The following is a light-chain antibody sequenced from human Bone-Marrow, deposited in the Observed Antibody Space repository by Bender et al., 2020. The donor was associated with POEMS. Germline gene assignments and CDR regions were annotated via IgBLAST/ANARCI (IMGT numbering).Light chain of an antibody. CDR1: SSNFGNNA. Sequence: QPVLTQPPSASGTPGQSVTISCSATSSNFGNNAANWYQHVPGTAPKLPIYSNNQRPSGVPDRFSASTSGTSASLAISGVHSDDEADYYCSSWDDSLNGWVFGGGTKLTVL. V-gene: IGLV1-44*01. CDR3: SSWDDSLNGWV. CDR2: SNN. J-gene: IGLJ3*02.